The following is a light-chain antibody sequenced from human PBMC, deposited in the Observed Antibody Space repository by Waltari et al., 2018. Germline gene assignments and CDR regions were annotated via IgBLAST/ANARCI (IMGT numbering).Light chain of an antibody. CDR3: SSYAGSNYVA. CDR1: SRDVGCYNY. Sequence: QSALTQPPSASGSPGQSVTISCTGTSRDVGCYNYVSWYQQRPGKAPKLLIYEVTKRPSGVPDRFSGSKSANTASLTVSGLQAEDEADYYCSSYAGSNYVAFGGGTKLTVL. CDR2: EVT. V-gene: IGLV2-8*01. J-gene: IGLJ2*01.